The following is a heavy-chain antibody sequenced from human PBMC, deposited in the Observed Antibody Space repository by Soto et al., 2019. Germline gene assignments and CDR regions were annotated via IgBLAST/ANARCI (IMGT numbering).Heavy chain of an antibody. V-gene: IGHV3-23*01. CDR2: ITSSGSNT. CDR1: GFTFSGYG. D-gene: IGHD6-13*01. J-gene: IGHJ4*02. Sequence: EVQLLESGGDLVQRGGSLRLSRAASGFTFSGYGMSWVRQAPGKGLEWVSSITSSGSNTYYVDSVKGRFTISRDNSKNTLYLQMNSLTVEDTAVYYCAKEQGRVAAALDYWGQGTLVTVSS. CDR3: AKEQGRVAAALDY.